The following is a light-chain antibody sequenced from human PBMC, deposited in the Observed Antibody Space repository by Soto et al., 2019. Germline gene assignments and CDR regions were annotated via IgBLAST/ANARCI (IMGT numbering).Light chain of an antibody. Sequence: QSALTQPASVSGSPGQPITISCTGSSSDIGAYNYVSWFQQYPGKAPKLIISEVSNRPSGVSNRFSGSKSGTAASLTISGLQTEDEADYFCFSFTTDWTHVFGTGTKVTV. CDR3: FSFTTDWTHV. J-gene: IGLJ1*01. CDR1: SSDIGAYNY. CDR2: EVS. V-gene: IGLV2-14*01.